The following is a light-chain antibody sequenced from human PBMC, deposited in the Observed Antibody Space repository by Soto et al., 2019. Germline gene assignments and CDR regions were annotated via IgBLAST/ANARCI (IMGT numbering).Light chain of an antibody. Sequence: QSVLTQPPSASGTPGQRVTISCSGSSSNIGGNPVNWYPQLPGTAPKVLIYNNNQRPSGVPDRFSGSKSGTSASLAISGLQSEDEADYYCAAWHDSLNGPVFGGGTKVTVL. CDR3: AAWHDSLNGPV. V-gene: IGLV1-44*01. CDR1: SSNIGGNP. CDR2: NNN. J-gene: IGLJ3*02.